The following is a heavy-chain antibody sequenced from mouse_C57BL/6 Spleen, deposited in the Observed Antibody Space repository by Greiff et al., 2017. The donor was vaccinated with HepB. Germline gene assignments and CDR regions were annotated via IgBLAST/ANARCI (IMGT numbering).Heavy chain of an antibody. V-gene: IGHV1-82*01. CDR1: GYAFSSSW. CDR3: ARSNYSNYFAY. D-gene: IGHD2-5*01. Sequence: VKLQQSGPELVKPGASVKISCKASGYAFSSSWMNWVKQRPGKGLEWIGRIYPGDGDTNYNGKFKGKATLTADKSSSTAYMQLSSLTSEDSAVYFCARSNYSNYFAYWGQGTLVTVSA. J-gene: IGHJ3*01. CDR2: IYPGDGDT.